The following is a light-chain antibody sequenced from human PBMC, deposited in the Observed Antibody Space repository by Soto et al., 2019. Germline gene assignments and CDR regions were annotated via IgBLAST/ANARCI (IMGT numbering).Light chain of an antibody. CDR2: EGS. CDR3: CSSAPSRTCA. J-gene: IGLJ1*01. V-gene: IGLV2-23*01. CDR1: SSAVGSYRF. Sequence: QSALTQPASVSGSPGQSITISCTGSSSAVGSYRFVSWYQHHPGKVPKLIIYEGSKRPSGVSNRFSGSEPGNTASLTISGLQAEDEADYYCCSSAPSRTCAFGTGTKVTVL.